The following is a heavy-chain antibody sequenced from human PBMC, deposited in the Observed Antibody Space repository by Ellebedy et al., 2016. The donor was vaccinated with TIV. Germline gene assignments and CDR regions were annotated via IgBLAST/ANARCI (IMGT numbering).Heavy chain of an antibody. CDR3: ARLGYSSSSSYDS. CDR2: INPGNGNT. D-gene: IGHD6-6*01. J-gene: IGHJ4*02. V-gene: IGHV1-3*01. CDR1: GYTFTSRT. Sequence: ASVTVSCXASGYTFTSRTLHWVRQAPGQGLEWVGWINPGNGNTKYSPKIQGRVTITMDTSASTAYMELSSLRSEDTAVYYCARLGYSSSSSYDSWGQGTLVTVSS.